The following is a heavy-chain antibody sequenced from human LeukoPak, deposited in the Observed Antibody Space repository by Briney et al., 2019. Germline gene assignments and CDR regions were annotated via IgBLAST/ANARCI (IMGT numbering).Heavy chain of an antibody. CDR2: IYPGDSDT. CDR3: ARPADDYGDYYFDY. V-gene: IGHV5-51*01. CDR1: GYSFTSYW. Sequence: GESLKISCKGSGYSFTSYWIGWVRQMPGKGLEWMGIIYPGDSDTRYSPSSQGQVTISADKSIRTAYLQWSSLKASDTAMYYCARPADDYGDYYFDYWGQGTLVTVSS. D-gene: IGHD4-17*01. J-gene: IGHJ4*02.